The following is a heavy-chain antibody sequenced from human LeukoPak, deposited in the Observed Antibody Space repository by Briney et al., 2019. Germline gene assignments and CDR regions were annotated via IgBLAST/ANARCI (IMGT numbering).Heavy chain of an antibody. CDR2: INPRSAST. D-gene: IGHD6-13*01. CDR3: AISRYTSSWYYFDY. J-gene: IGHJ4*02. V-gene: IGHV1-46*01. Sequence: ASMKVSCKASGYTFTSYYMHWVRQAPGQGLEWMGIINPRSASTNYAQKFQGRVTMTRDTSTSTVYMELYSLRSEDTAVYYCAISRYTSSWYYFDYWGQGTLVTVSS. CDR1: GYTFTSYY.